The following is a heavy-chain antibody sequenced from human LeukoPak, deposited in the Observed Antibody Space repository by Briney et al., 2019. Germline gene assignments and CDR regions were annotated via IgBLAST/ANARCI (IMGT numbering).Heavy chain of an antibody. J-gene: IGHJ4*02. D-gene: IGHD3-10*01. CDR1: GFTFSASP. CDR2: IRSKPYDYAT. CDR3: TTDLRWELTPADY. V-gene: IGHV3-73*01. Sequence: GVSLRLSCAASGFTFSASPIHWVRQASDKGLEWVGRIRSKPYDYATAFAESVKGRFTISRDDSENTAYLQMNSLKTEDTAVYYCTTDLRWELTPADYWGQGTLVTVSS.